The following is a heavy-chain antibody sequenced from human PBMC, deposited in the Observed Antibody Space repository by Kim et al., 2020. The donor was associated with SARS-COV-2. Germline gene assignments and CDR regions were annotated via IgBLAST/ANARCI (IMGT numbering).Heavy chain of an antibody. J-gene: IGHJ5*02. CDR3: ATASSSSMRGRYNWFDP. V-gene: IGHV3-23*01. CDR1: GFTFSSYA. Sequence: GGSLRLSCAASGFTFSSYAMSWVRQAPGKGLEWVSAISGSGGSTYYADSVKGRFTISRDNSKNTLYLQMNSLRAEDTAVYYCATASSSSMRGRYNWFDPWGQGTLVTVSS. D-gene: IGHD6-6*01. CDR2: ISGSGGST.